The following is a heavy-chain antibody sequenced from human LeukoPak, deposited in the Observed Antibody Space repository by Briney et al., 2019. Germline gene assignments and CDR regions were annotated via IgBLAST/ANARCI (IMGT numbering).Heavy chain of an antibody. CDR3: ARPLVGQWDY. CDR1: GFTFRSYW. CDR2: INHNGNVN. V-gene: IGHV3-7*01. D-gene: IGHD1-26*01. J-gene: IGHJ4*02. Sequence: GGSLRLSCTASGFTFRSYWMNWARQAPGKGLEWVASINHNGNVNYYVDSVKGRFTISRDNAKNSLYLQMNSLRAEDTAVYYCARPLVGQWDYWGQGTLVTVSS.